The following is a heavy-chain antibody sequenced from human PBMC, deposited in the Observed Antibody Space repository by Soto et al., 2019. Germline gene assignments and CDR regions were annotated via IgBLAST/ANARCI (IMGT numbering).Heavy chain of an antibody. CDR2: ITGSGTI. J-gene: IGHJ4*02. Sequence: GGSLRLSCSASGFTFNIYTMSWVRLAPGKGQEWVAAITGSGTIFSADSVTGRFTISRDNSKNMLYLQMNSLRVDGTAVYFCAKDLQPDGIWTFDYWGQGTLVTVSS. V-gene: IGHV3-23*01. CDR1: GFTFNIYT. D-gene: IGHD3-9*01. CDR3: AKDLQPDGIWTFDY.